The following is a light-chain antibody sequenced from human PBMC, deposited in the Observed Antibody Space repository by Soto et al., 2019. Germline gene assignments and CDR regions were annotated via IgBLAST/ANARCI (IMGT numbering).Light chain of an antibody. J-gene: IGKJ1*01. Sequence: EIVMTQSPATLSVSPGDRATLSCRASQSVSINLAWYQQKPGQAPRLLMYGAFTRATGITARFSGSGSGTEFTLTISSLQSEDFAVNYCQQYNNWPLWTFGQGTKVEIK. CDR1: QSVSIN. CDR3: QQYNNWPLWT. CDR2: GAF. V-gene: IGKV3-15*01.